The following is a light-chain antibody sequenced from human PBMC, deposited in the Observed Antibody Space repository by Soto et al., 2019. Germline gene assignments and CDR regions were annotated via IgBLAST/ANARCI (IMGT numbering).Light chain of an antibody. CDR2: EVN. CDR3: SSYKINFSWV. J-gene: IGLJ3*02. CDR1: SSDVGRYNY. Sequence: QSALTQPASVSGSPGQSITISCTGTSSDVGRYNYVSWYQQYPGKAPKLMIYEVNNRPSGVSTRFSGSKSGNTASLTISGLQAEDEGDYYCSSYKINFSWVFGGGTKLTVL. V-gene: IGLV2-14*01.